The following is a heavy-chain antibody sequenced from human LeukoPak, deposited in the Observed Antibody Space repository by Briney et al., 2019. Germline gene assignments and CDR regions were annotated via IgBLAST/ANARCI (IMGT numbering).Heavy chain of an antibody. CDR3: VRGPSFYYFDY. CDR1: GFTFSSYS. V-gene: IGHV3-21*01. D-gene: IGHD3-3*01. J-gene: IGHJ4*02. CDR2: ISSSTNHI. Sequence: PGGSLRLSCAASGFTFSSYSMNWVRQAPGKGLEWVSSISSSTNHIYYADSVKGRFTISRDDAKDSLYLQMSSLRAEDTALYYCVRGPSFYYFDYWGQGTLVTVSS.